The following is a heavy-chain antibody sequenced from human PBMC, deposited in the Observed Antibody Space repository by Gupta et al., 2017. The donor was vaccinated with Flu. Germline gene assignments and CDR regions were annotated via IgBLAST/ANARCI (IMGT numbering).Heavy chain of an antibody. V-gene: IGHV1-58*02. J-gene: IGHJ3*02. CDR2: IVVGSGNT. Sequence: QLQLVKSGPEVKKPGTSVKVSCKASGFTFTSSAMQWVRQARGQRLEWIGWIVVGSGNTNYAQKFQERVTITRDMSTSTAYMELSSLRSEDTAVYYCAAAHYDYVWGSYLSAFDIWGQGTMVTVVS. D-gene: IGHD3-16*02. CDR1: GFTFTSSA. CDR3: AAAHYDYVWGSYLSAFDI.